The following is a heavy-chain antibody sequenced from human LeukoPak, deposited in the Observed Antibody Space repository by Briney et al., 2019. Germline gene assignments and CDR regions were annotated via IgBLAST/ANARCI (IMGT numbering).Heavy chain of an antibody. CDR1: GGSVSSTEFY. V-gene: IGHV4-39*01. D-gene: IGHD3-9*01. J-gene: IGHJ4*02. CDR2: VYYTGST. Sequence: PSETLSLTCTVSGGSVSSTEFYWGWIRQPPGEGLQWIGNVYYTGSTYYNPSLNSRVTMSVDTSQNQFSLKITSVTAADTAVYYCARLSKGRYFDYIFDYWGQGTLVTVSS. CDR3: ARLSKGRYFDYIFDY.